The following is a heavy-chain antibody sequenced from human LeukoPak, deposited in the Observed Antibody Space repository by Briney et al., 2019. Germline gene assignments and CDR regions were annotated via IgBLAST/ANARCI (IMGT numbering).Heavy chain of an antibody. CDR1: GFTVSTNY. J-gene: IGHJ4*02. V-gene: IGHV3-53*01. CDR2: IYSGGST. Sequence: PGGSLRLSCAASGFTVSTNYMSWVRQAPGKGLEWLSVIYSGGSTYYADSVKGRFTISRDNSKNTQYLQMNSLRAEDTAVYYCAKDGYCSSTSCIFDFWGQGTLVTVSS. CDR3: AKDGYCSSTSCIFDF. D-gene: IGHD2-2*03.